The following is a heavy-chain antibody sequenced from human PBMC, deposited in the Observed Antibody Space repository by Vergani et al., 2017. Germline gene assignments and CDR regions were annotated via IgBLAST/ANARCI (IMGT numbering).Heavy chain of an antibody. CDR1: GFTFSDYY. CDR2: ISSSSSYT. Sequence: QVQLVESGGGLVKPGGSLRLSCAASGFTFSDYYMSWIRQAPGKGLEWVSYISSSSSYTNYADSVKGRFTISRDNAKNSLYLQMNSLRAEDTAVYYCARDKRIVVGAMDYWGQGTLVTVSS. D-gene: IGHD3-22*01. J-gene: IGHJ4*02. V-gene: IGHV3-11*06. CDR3: ARDKRIVVGAMDY.